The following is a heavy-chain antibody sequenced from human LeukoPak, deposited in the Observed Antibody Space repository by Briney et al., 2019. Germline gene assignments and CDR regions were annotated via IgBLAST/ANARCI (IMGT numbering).Heavy chain of an antibody. CDR3: ARVAAAGTRDDY. CDR1: GFTFSSYW. D-gene: IGHD6-13*01. Sequence: GGSLRLSCAASGFTFSSYWMNWARQAPGKGLEWVASINHNGNVNYYVDSVKGRFTISRDNAKNSLYLQMSNLRAEDTAVYYCARVAAAGTRDDYWGQGTLVTVSS. V-gene: IGHV3-7*03. CDR2: INHNGNVN. J-gene: IGHJ4*02.